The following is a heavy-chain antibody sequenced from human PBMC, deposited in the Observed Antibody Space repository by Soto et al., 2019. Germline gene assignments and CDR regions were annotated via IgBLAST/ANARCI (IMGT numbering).Heavy chain of an antibody. V-gene: IGHV3-74*01. Sequence: PGGSLRLSCAASGFTFSSYWMHWVRQAPGKGLVWVSRINSDGSSTTYADSVKGRFTISRDNSKNTLYLQMDSLRPEDTAVYYCAKEVAVAGDFDYWGHGTLVTVSS. D-gene: IGHD6-19*01. CDR3: AKEVAVAGDFDY. J-gene: IGHJ4*01. CDR2: INSDGSST. CDR1: GFTFSSYW.